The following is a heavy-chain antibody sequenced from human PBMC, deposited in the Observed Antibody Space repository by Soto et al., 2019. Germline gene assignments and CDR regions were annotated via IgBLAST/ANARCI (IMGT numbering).Heavy chain of an antibody. V-gene: IGHV3-30*02. Sequence: PGGSLRLSCVASGFTFTTYGMHWVRQAPGKGLEWVAIIWSDGSNKNYADSVKGRFTISRDNAKNTLSLQMNSLRVEDTAVYYCAKDLGAYNFHLDNWGQGSLVTVSS. CDR1: GFTFTTYG. D-gene: IGHD1-1*01. CDR2: IWSDGSNK. J-gene: IGHJ4*02. CDR3: AKDLGAYNFHLDN.